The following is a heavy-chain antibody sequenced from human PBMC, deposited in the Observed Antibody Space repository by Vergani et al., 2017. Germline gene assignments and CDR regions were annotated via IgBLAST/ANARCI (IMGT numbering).Heavy chain of an antibody. CDR2: ISSSSSTI. Sequence: EVQLVESGGGLVQPGGSLRLSCAASGFTFSSYSMNWVRQAPGKGLEWVSYISSSSSTIYYADSVKGRFTISRDNAKNSLYLQMNSLRAEDTAVYYCARSRRWQLGSFDYWGQGTLVTVSS. D-gene: IGHD6-6*01. CDR1: GFTFSSYS. J-gene: IGHJ4*02. CDR3: ARSRRWQLGSFDY. V-gene: IGHV3-48*01.